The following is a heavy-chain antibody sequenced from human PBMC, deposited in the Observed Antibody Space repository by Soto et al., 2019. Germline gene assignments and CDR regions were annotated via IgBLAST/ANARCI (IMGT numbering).Heavy chain of an antibody. D-gene: IGHD5-12*01. CDR2: IFSSGST. CDR1: GGSFNTFY. Sequence: SETLSLTCTVSGGSFNTFYWSWVRQPAGKGLEWIGRIFSSGSTSFNPSLESRVAMSVDTSKNHFSLNLSSVTAADMAVYYCAREGSYSAYNFAHGIQLWSFDFWGQGALVTVSS. V-gene: IGHV4-4*07. J-gene: IGHJ4*02. CDR3: AREGSYSAYNFAHGIQLWSFDF.